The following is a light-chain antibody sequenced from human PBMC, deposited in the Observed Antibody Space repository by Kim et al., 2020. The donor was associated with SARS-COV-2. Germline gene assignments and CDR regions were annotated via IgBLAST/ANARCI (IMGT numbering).Light chain of an antibody. CDR1: QSVNSK. Sequence: SLSPGERASLSCRASQSVNSKLAWYQQKPAQAPRLLIYGASTRATGIPDRFSGSGSGTDFTLTISRLEPEDFTVYYCQQYGSSPYTFGQGTKLEIK. CDR2: GAS. CDR3: QQYGSSPYT. V-gene: IGKV3-20*01. J-gene: IGKJ2*01.